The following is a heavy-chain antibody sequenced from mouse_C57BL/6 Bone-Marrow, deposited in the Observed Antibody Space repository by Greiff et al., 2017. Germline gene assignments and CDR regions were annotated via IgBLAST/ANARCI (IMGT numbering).Heavy chain of an antibody. CDR1: GYTFTSYW. CDR3: ARAGVYYGSSLAWFAY. J-gene: IGHJ3*01. V-gene: IGHV1-59*01. Sequence: QEQLQQPGAELVRPGTSVKLSCKASGYTFTSYWMHWVKQRPGQGLEWIGVIDPSDSYTNYNQKFKGKATLTVDTSSSTAYMQLSSLTSEDSAVYYCARAGVYYGSSLAWFAYWGQGTLVTVSA. D-gene: IGHD1-1*01. CDR2: IDPSDSYT.